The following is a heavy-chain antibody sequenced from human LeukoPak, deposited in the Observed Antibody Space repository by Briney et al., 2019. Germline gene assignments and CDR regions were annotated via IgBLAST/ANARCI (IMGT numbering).Heavy chain of an antibody. CDR1: GFSFSNYA. Sequence: RGSLRLSCAASGFSFSNYAMSWVRQAPGKVLEWVSDISGSGGSTYYADSVKGRFTISRDNSKNTLYLQMNSLRAEDTAVYYCVPRKEWSCYMGVWNKGTTVTVSS. V-gene: IGHV3-23*01. D-gene: IGHD3-3*01. J-gene: IGHJ6*03. CDR2: ISGSGGST. CDR3: VPRKEWSCYMGV.